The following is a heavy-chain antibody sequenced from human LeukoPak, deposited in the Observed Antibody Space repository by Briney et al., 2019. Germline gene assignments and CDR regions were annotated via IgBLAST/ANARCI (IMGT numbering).Heavy chain of an antibody. V-gene: IGHV1-18*01. CDR2: ISTYNDNT. J-gene: IGHJ4*02. CDR1: GYTFTSYG. Sequence: ASVKVSCKASGYTFTSYGITWVRQAPGEGLEWMGWISTYNDNTNYAQKLQGRVTMTTDTSTSTAYMELRSLRSDDTAVYYCARRYISTIFGVVIYYFDYWGQGTLVTVSS. D-gene: IGHD3-3*01. CDR3: ARRYISTIFGVVIYYFDY.